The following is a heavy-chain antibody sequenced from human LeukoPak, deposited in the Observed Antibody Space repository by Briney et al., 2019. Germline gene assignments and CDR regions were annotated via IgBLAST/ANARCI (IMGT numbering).Heavy chain of an antibody. D-gene: IGHD5-18*01. J-gene: IGHJ4*02. CDR2: ISCNGGST. CDR1: GFTFNNFA. V-gene: IGHV3-23*01. Sequence: PGGSVTFSCSASGFTFNNFAMVWLPPAPGKGRKWVSAISCNGGSTYYADNVKGRFTISRDNSKNTLHMQMNSLRADDTAVYYCAKGGGYSYGYIDYWGQGTLVTVSS. CDR3: AKGGGYSYGYIDY.